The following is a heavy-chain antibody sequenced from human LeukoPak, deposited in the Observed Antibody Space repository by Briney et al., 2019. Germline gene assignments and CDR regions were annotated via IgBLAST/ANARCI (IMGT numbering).Heavy chain of an antibody. Sequence: GASVKVSCKASGGTFSSYAISWVRQAPGQGLEWMGGIIPIFGTANYAQKFQGRVTITADESTSTAYMELSSLRSEDTAVYYCARAQGIAVAGPFDYWGQGTLVTVSS. CDR1: GGTFSSYA. J-gene: IGHJ4*02. V-gene: IGHV1-69*13. CDR2: IIPIFGTA. CDR3: ARAQGIAVAGPFDY. D-gene: IGHD6-19*01.